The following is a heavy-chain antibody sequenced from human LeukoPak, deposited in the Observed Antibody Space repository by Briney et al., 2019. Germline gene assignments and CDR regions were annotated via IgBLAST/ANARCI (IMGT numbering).Heavy chain of an antibody. V-gene: IGHV1-24*01. D-gene: IGHD4-17*01. Sequence: GASVKVSCKVSGYTLTELSMHWVRQAPGKGLEWMGGFDPEDGETIYAQKFQGRVTMTEDTSTDTAYMELSSLRSEDTAVYYCATGLMTTLTGPPRFDYWGQGTLVTVSS. CDR3: ATGLMTTLTGPPRFDY. CDR1: GYTLTELS. CDR2: FDPEDGET. J-gene: IGHJ4*02.